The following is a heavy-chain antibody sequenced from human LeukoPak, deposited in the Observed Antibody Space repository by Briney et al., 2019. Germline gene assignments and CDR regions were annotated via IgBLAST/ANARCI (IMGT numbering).Heavy chain of an antibody. D-gene: IGHD3-3*01. CDR2: IYTSGST. J-gene: IGHJ4*02. CDR3: ARQSITIFGVEPTYYFDY. CDR1: GGSISSGGYY. V-gene: IGHV4-31*03. Sequence: PSQTLSLTCTVSGGSISSGGYYWSWIRQHPGKGLEWIGYIYTSGSTNYNPSLKSRVTISVDTSKNQFSLKLSSVTAADTAVYCCARQSITIFGVEPTYYFDYWGQGTLVTVSS.